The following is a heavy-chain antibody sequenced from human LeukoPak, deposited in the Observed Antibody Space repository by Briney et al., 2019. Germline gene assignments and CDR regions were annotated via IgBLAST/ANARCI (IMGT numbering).Heavy chain of an antibody. CDR3: ARAPPYYDYVWGSYRYNTRFDY. CDR2: INPNSGGT. V-gene: IGHV1-2*02. CDR1: GYTFTGYY. J-gene: IGHJ4*02. Sequence: GASVKVSCKASGYTFTGYYMHRVRQAPGQGLEWMGWINPNSGGTNYAQKFQGRVTMTRDTSISTAYMELSRLRSDDTAVYYCARAPPYYDYVWGSYRYNTRFDYWGQGTLVTVSS. D-gene: IGHD3-16*02.